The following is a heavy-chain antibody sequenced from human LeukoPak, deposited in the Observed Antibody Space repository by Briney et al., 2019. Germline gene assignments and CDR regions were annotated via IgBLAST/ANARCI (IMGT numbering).Heavy chain of an antibody. J-gene: IGHJ4*02. CDR1: GGSISSYY. CDR2: IYYSGST. CDR3: AREAYDILTGYYTGLDY. Sequence: SETLSLTCTVSGGSISSYYWSWIRQPPGEGLEWIGYIYYSGSTNYNPSLKSRVTISVDTSKNQFSLKLSSVTAADTAVYYCAREAYDILTGYYTGLDYWGQGTWSPSPQ. D-gene: IGHD3-9*01. V-gene: IGHV4-59*01.